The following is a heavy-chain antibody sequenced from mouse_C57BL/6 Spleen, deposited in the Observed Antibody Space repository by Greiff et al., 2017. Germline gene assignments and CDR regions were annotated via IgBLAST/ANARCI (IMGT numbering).Heavy chain of an antibody. CDR3: ARITTVVARDWYFDV. V-gene: IGHV1-52*01. CDR1: GYTFTSYW. Sequence: QVQLQQPGAELVRPGSSVKLSCKASGYTFTSYWMHWVEQRPIQGLEWIGNIDPSDSETHYNQKFKDKATLTVDKSSSTAYMQLSSLTSEDSAVYYCARITTVVARDWYFDVWGTGTTVTVSS. CDR2: IDPSDSET. J-gene: IGHJ1*03. D-gene: IGHD1-1*01.